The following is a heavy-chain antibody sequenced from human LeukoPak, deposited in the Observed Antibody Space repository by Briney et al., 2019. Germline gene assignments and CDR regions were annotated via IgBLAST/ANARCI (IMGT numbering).Heavy chain of an antibody. CDR3: AREWTHPYYFDY. D-gene: IGHD3/OR15-3a*01. CDR2: ISAYNGNT. V-gene: IGHV1-18*01. J-gene: IGHJ4*02. CDR1: GYTFTSYG. Sequence: ASVKVSCKASGYTFTSYGISYVRQAPGQGLEWMGWISAYNGNTNYAQKLQGRVTMTTDTSTSTAYMELRSLRSDDTAVYYCAREWTHPYYFDYWGQGTLVTVSS.